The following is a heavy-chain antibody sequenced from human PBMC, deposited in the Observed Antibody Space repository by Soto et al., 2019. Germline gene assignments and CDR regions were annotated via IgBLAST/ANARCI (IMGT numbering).Heavy chain of an antibody. J-gene: IGHJ5*02. CDR3: ARNVLLWFGELLGWFDP. D-gene: IGHD3-10*01. CDR2: IYYSGST. V-gene: IGHV4-39*01. CDR1: GGSISSGGYY. Sequence: ASETLSLTCTVSGGSISSGGYYWSWIRQHPGKGLEWIGYIYYSGSTYYNPSLKSRVTISVDTSKNQFSLKLSSVTAADTAVYYCARNVLLWFGELLGWFDPWGQGTLVTVSS.